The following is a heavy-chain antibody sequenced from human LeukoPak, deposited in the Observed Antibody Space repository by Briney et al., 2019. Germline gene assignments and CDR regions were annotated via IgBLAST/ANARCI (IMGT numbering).Heavy chain of an antibody. D-gene: IGHD3-3*01. Sequence: GGSLRLSCAASGFTVSSNYMSWVRQAPGKGLEWVSVIYSGGSTYYADSVKGRFTISRDNSKNTLYLQMNSLRAEDTAVYYCARVGYYDFWSGHPYYFDYWGQGTLVTVSS. CDR1: GFTVSSNY. J-gene: IGHJ4*02. CDR3: ARVGYYDFWSGHPYYFDY. CDR2: IYSGGST. V-gene: IGHV3-66*01.